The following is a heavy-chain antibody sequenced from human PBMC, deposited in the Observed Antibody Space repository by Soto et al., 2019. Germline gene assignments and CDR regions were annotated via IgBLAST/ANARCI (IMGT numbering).Heavy chain of an antibody. V-gene: IGHV3-33*01. CDR2: IRYDGSNK. Sequence: GGSLRLSCTASRFTFSSYGMHWVRQAPGKGLEWVAVIRYDGSNKYYADSVKGRFTISRDNAKNSLYLQMNSLRAEDTAVYYCARDNQAFDYWGQGTLVTVSS. CDR3: ARDNQAFDY. J-gene: IGHJ4*02. CDR1: RFTFSSYG.